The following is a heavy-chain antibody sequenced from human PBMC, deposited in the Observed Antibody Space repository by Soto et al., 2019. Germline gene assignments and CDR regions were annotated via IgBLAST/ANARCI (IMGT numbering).Heavy chain of an antibody. CDR2: IYYSGST. Sequence: SETLSLTCTVSGGSISSGGYYWSWIRQHPGKGLEWIGYIYYSGSTYYNPSLKSRVTISVDTSKKQFSLKLSSVTAADTAVYYCARGYGDYYFDYWGQGTLVTVSS. V-gene: IGHV4-31*03. J-gene: IGHJ4*02. CDR3: ARGYGDYYFDY. CDR1: GGSISSGGYY. D-gene: IGHD4-17*01.